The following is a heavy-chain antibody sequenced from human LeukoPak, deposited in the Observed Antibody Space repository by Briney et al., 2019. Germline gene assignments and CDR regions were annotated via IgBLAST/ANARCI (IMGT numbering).Heavy chain of an antibody. V-gene: IGHV5-51*01. J-gene: IGHJ6*02. Sequence: PGESLKISCTASGYSFSKYWIGWVRQMPGKGLEWMGFIYSDESLIRYSPSFEGQVTISADNSINTAYLQWNSLKASDTAMYYCGRYGLSGNGYTSYFYYGMDFWGQGTAVTVSS. CDR1: GYSFSKYW. D-gene: IGHD5-24*01. CDR2: IYSDESLI. CDR3: GRYGLSGNGYTSYFYYGMDF.